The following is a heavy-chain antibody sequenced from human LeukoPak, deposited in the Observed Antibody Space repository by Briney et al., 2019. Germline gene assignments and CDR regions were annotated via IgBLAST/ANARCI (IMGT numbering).Heavy chain of an antibody. Sequence: GSLRLSCAASGFSFSDYFMSWVRQAPGKGLEWVSYISSSGTTIHYADPVKGRFTISRDSAKNSLYLQMSSLRAEDTAVYYCARGVADSHGWYHFDWWGQGTLVTVSA. V-gene: IGHV3-11*04. CDR3: ARGVADSHGWYHFDW. CDR2: ISSSGTTI. J-gene: IGHJ4*02. D-gene: IGHD5-18*01. CDR1: GFSFSDYF.